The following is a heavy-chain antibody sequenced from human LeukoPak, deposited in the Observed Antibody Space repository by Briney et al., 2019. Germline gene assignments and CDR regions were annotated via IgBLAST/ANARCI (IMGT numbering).Heavy chain of an antibody. V-gene: IGHV4-59*01. Sequence: SETLSLTHTLSGVPIKNYYRRWIRQPPAKGLEWIGYIYYSGSTNYNPSLKSRVTISVDTSKNQFSLKLSSVTAADTAVYYCARSHSVWTSFDYWGQGTLVTVSS. D-gene: IGHD3/OR15-3a*01. CDR3: ARSHSVWTSFDY. CDR2: IYYSGST. CDR1: GVPIKNYY. J-gene: IGHJ4*02.